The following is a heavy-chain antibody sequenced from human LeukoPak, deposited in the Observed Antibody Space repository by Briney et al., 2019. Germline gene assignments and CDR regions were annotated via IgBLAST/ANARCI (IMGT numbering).Heavy chain of an antibody. D-gene: IGHD3-10*01. J-gene: IGHJ5*02. CDR3: AREPSVLLWFGEPGWFDP. CDR1: GYTFTGYY. Sequence: GASVKVSCKASGYTFTGYYMHWVRQAPGQGLEWMGWINPNSGGTNYAQKFQGRVTMTRDTSISTAYMELSRLRSDDTAVYYCAREPSVLLWFGEPGWFDPWGQGTLVTVSS. CDR2: INPNSGGT. V-gene: IGHV1-2*02.